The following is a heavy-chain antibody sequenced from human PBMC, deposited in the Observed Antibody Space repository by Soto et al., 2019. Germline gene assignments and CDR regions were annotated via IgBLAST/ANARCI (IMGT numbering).Heavy chain of an antibody. V-gene: IGHV4-34*01. Sequence: SETLSLTCAVYGGSFSGYYWSWIRKPPGKGLEWIGYIYDSGSTYYNPPLKSRVTISVDTSKNQFSLTLSSVTAADTAVYYCASSERIQLWLHGMDVWGQGTMVTVS. J-gene: IGHJ6*02. D-gene: IGHD5-18*01. CDR2: IYDSGST. CDR1: GGSFSGYY. CDR3: ASSERIQLWLHGMDV.